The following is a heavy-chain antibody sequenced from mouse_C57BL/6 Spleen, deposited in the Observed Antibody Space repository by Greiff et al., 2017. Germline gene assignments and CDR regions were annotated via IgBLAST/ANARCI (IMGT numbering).Heavy chain of an antibody. D-gene: IGHD1-1*01. Sequence: VQLQQSGAELVRPGASVKLSCTASGFNIKDDYLHWVKPRPEQGLEWIGWIDPENGDTEYASKFRGKATITADTSSNTAYLQLSSLTSEDTAVYYCTTYGSSPRYFDVWGTGTTVTVSS. CDR3: TTYGSSPRYFDV. CDR2: IDPENGDT. V-gene: IGHV14-4*01. J-gene: IGHJ1*03. CDR1: GFNIKDDY.